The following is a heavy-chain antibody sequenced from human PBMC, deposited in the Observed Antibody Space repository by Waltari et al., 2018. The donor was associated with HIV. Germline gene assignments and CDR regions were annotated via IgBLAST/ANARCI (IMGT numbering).Heavy chain of an antibody. CDR1: GFTFRSSW. V-gene: IGHV3-74*01. Sequence: EVQLVESGGDLVQPGGSLRLSCPASGFTFRSSWMHWIRQIPGKGLVWVSHISTDGSDTSYLESVKGRFTISRDNAKNTLYLQMNSLRVEDTAIYYCTRDLSTYGHEFDYWGQGTLVTVAS. D-gene: IGHD3-16*01. J-gene: IGHJ4*02. CDR2: ISTDGSDT. CDR3: TRDLSTYGHEFDY.